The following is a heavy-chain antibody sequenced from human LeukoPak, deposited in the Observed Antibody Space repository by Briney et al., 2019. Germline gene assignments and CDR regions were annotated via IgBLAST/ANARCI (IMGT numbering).Heavy chain of an antibody. J-gene: IGHJ6*02. CDR3: AKDLFPYVLWELLGSGMDV. CDR2: IKQDGSTK. CDR1: GFTFNNYW. Sequence: PGGSLRLSCAASGFTFNNYWMSWVRQAPGKGLEWVANIKQDGSTKYYVDSVKGRFTISRDNAKNSLYLQMNSLRAEDTAVYYCAKDLFPYVLWELLGSGMDVWGQGTTVTVSS. D-gene: IGHD1-26*01. V-gene: IGHV3-7*01.